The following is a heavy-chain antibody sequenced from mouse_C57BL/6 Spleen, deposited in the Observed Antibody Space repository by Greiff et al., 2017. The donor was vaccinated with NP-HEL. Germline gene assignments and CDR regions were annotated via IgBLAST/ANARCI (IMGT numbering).Heavy chain of an antibody. V-gene: IGHV3-6*01. CDR3: ARGGDYYGSRACYWYFDV. CDR2: ISYDGSN. CDR1: GYSITSGYY. Sequence: DVQLQESGPGLVKPSQSLSLTCSVTGYSITSGYYWNWIRQFPGNKLEWMGYISYDGSNNYNPSLKNRISITRDTSKNQFFLKLNSVATEDTATDYCARGGDYYGSRACYWYFDVWGTGTTVTGSS. D-gene: IGHD1-1*01. J-gene: IGHJ1*03.